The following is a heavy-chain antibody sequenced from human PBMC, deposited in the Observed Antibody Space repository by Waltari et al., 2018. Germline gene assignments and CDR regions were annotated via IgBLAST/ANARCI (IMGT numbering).Heavy chain of an antibody. Sequence: EVQLVQSGAEVKKPGESLKISCKGSGYRFTTYWIGWVRQMPGKGLEWMGIIYPRDSVIRASPSVQGQVTISADKSINTAYLQWSSLKASDTAMYYWARVLEGGGAFDIWGQGTMVIVSS. J-gene: IGHJ3*02. V-gene: IGHV5-51*01. CDR1: GYRFTTYW. D-gene: IGHD2-15*01. CDR2: IYPRDSVI. CDR3: ARVLEGGGAFDI.